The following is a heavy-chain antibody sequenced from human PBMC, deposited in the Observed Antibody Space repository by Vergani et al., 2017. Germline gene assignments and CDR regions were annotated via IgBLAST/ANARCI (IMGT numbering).Heavy chain of an antibody. Sequence: QVQLQESGPGLVKPSETLSLTCTVSGGSISSYYWSWIRQPPGKGLEWIGAIYYSGSTNYNPSLKSRVTISVDTSKNQFSLKLSSVTAADTAVYYCARNDYDFWSGYYWFDPWGQGTLVTVSS. J-gene: IGHJ5*02. CDR1: GGSISSYY. D-gene: IGHD3-3*01. CDR2: IYYSGST. CDR3: ARNDYDFWSGYYWFDP. V-gene: IGHV4-59*01.